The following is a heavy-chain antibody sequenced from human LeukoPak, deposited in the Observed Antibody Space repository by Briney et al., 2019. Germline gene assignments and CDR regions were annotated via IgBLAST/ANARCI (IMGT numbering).Heavy chain of an antibody. J-gene: IGHJ4*02. V-gene: IGHV4-34*01. CDR3: ATAARPGYYFDY. D-gene: IGHD6-6*01. CDR2: INPGGNT. Sequence: SETLSLTCAVYDGSFSTSYWSWIRQPPAKGLEWIGEINPGGNTNYNPSLKSRVTISIGMSNNHFSLKLTSLTAADTAVYYCATAARPGYYFDYWGQGTLVTVSS. CDR1: DGSFSTSY.